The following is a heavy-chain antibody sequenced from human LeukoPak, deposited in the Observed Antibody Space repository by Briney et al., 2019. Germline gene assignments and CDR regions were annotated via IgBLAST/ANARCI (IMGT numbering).Heavy chain of an antibody. V-gene: IGHV3-30*03. J-gene: IGHJ4*02. CDR3: ARDAVTQWLAYYLDY. CDR2: ISHDGTKK. Sequence: GGSLRLSCAASGFSFSDYGMHWVRQAPGKGLEWVAVISHDGTKKYYADPVKGRFTISGDNSKNTVYLQMNSLRVEDTAVYFCARDAVTQWLAYYLDYWGQGALVTVSS. CDR1: GFSFSDYG. D-gene: IGHD6-19*01.